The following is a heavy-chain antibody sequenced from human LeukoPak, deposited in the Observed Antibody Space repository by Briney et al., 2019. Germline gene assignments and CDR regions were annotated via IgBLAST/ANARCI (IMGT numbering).Heavy chain of an antibody. Sequence: SQTLSLTCTVSGNSISSGDNYWSWIRQPAGKGLEWIGRIYTSGSTNYNPSLKSRVTISVDTSKNQFSLKLSSVTAADTAVYYCARGWYRVTIFGVVTPIGWFDPWGQGTLVTVSS. J-gene: IGHJ5*02. V-gene: IGHV4-61*02. CDR2: IYTSGST. CDR1: GNSISSGDNY. D-gene: IGHD3-3*01. CDR3: ARGWYRVTIFGVVTPIGWFDP.